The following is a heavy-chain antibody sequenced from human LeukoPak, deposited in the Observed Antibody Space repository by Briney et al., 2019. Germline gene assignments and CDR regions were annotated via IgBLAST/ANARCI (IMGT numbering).Heavy chain of an antibody. V-gene: IGHV4-30-4*01. Sequence: SETLSFTCTVSGGSISSGDYYWSWIRQPPGKGLEWIGYIYYSGSTYYNPSLKSRVTISVDTSKNQFSLKLSSVTAADTAVYYCARDEISSGAFDYWGQGTLVTVSS. D-gene: IGHD6-19*01. J-gene: IGHJ4*02. CDR3: ARDEISSGAFDY. CDR2: IYYSGST. CDR1: GGSISSGDYY.